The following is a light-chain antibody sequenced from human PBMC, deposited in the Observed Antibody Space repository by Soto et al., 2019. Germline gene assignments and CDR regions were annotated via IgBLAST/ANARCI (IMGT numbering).Light chain of an antibody. Sequence: EILLTQSPGTLSLSPGERATLSCRASQTVRNSYLAWYQQKPGQAPRLLIYGASGRATGIPDRFSGSGSGTDFTLTISRLEPEDFPVYYCQQYGSPPYTFGQGTKLEI. CDR3: QQYGSPPYT. CDR2: GAS. J-gene: IGKJ2*01. V-gene: IGKV3-20*01. CDR1: QTVRNSY.